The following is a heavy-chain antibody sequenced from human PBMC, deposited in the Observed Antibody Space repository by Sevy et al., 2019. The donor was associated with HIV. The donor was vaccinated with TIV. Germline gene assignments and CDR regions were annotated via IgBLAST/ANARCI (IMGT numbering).Heavy chain of an antibody. CDR1: GFTFSSYS. CDR3: ARGAPPRGYSYGYDY. CDR2: ISSSSSYI. V-gene: IGHV3-21*01. Sequence: GGSLRLSCAASGFTFSSYSMNWVRQAPGKGLEWVSSISSSSSYIYYADSVKGRFTISRDNAKNSLYLQMNSLRAEDTAVYYCARGAPPRGYSYGYDYWGQGTLVTVSS. D-gene: IGHD5-18*01. J-gene: IGHJ4*02.